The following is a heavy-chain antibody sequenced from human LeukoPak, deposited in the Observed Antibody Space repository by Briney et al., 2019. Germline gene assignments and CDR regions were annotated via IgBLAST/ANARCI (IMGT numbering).Heavy chain of an antibody. J-gene: IGHJ4*02. CDR3: ARGLGSGSYSSYFDY. CDR2: ISYDGSNK. V-gene: IGHV3-30-3*01. Sequence: PGGSLRLSCAASGFTFSSYAMHWVRQAPGKGLEWVAVISYDGSNKYYADSVKGRFTISRDNSKNTLYLQMNSLRAEDTAVYYCARGLGSGSYSSYFDYWGQGTLVTVSS. D-gene: IGHD3-10*01. CDR1: GFTFSSYA.